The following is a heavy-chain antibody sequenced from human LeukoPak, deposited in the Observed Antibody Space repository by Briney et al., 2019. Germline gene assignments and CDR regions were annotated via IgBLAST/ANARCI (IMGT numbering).Heavy chain of an antibody. D-gene: IGHD5-18*01. CDR3: ARDLGVMVRAFDI. Sequence: PSETLSLTCTVSGGSISSYYWSWIRQPPGKGLEWIGYIYYSGSINYNPSLKSRVTISVDTSKNQISLKLSSVTAADTAVYYCARDLGVMVRAFDIWGQGTMVTVSS. CDR1: GGSISSYY. V-gene: IGHV4-59*01. J-gene: IGHJ3*02. CDR2: IYYSGSI.